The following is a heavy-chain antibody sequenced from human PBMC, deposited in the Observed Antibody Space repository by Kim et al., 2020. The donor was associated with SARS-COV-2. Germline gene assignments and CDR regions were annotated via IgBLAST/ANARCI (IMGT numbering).Heavy chain of an antibody. D-gene: IGHD3-3*01. Sequence: GGSLRLSCAASGFTFSSYGMNWVRQAPGKGLEWVSFISDSSGYIYYADSVKGRFTISRDNAKNSLYLQMNSLRAEDTAVYYCAKEAVKALRYGMDVWGQG. CDR1: GFTFSSYG. V-gene: IGHV3-21*04. J-gene: IGHJ6*02. CDR2: ISDSSGYI. CDR3: AKEAVKALRYGMDV.